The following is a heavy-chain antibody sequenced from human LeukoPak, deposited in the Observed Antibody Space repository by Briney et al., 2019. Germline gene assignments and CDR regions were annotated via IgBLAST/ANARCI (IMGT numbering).Heavy chain of an antibody. Sequence: GGSLRLSCAASGFTFSSYAMSWVRQAPGKGLEWVSAISGSGGSTYYADSAKGRFTISRDNSKNTLSLQMNSLRAEDTAIYYCAKDRSSTLWYFDYWGQGAQVTVSS. D-gene: IGHD2-2*01. V-gene: IGHV3-23*01. J-gene: IGHJ4*02. CDR3: AKDRSSTLWYFDY. CDR1: GFTFSSYA. CDR2: ISGSGGST.